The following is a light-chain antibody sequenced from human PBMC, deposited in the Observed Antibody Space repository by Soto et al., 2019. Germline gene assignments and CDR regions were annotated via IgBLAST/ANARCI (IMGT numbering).Light chain of an antibody. J-gene: IGKJ1*01. V-gene: IGKV3D-20*01. Sequence: IVLTQSPATLSLSPGDRATLSFGAIQSVSNNYLAWYQQKPGLAPRLLIYDASYRANGIPDRFSGSGSGTDFTLTISRLEPEDFALYYCQQYGGSPPWTFGQGTKVDIK. CDR3: QQYGGSPPWT. CDR1: QSVSNNY. CDR2: DAS.